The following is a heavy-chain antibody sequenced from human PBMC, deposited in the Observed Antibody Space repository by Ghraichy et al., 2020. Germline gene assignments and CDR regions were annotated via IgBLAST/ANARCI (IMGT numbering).Heavy chain of an antibody. CDR1: GFTFVNAW. CDR2: IKSKADGGTT. V-gene: IGHV3-15*01. Sequence: GGSLRLSCAASGFTFVNAWMSWGRQAPGKGLEWVGHIKSKADGGTTDYAAPVKGRFTSSRDDSRNTLYLQMNSLETEDTALYYYATDAGHYPDYWGQGALVTVSS. D-gene: IGHD3-22*01. J-gene: IGHJ4*02. CDR3: ATDAGHYPDY.